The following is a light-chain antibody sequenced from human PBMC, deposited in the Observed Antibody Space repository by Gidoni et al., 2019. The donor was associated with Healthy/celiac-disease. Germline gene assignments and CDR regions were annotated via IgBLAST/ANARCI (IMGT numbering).Light chain of an antibody. Sequence: PATLSLSPGERATLACRASQSVSSYLAWYQQKPGQAPRLLIYDASNRATGIPARFSGSGSGTDFTLTISSLEPEDFAVYYCQQRSNWPPTFGGGTKVEIK. CDR1: QSVSSY. V-gene: IGKV3-11*01. CDR2: DAS. CDR3: QQRSNWPPT. J-gene: IGKJ4*01.